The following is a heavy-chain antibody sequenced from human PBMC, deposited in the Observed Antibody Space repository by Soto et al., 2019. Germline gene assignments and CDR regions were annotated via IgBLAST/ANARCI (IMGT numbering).Heavy chain of an antibody. CDR3: AKGWDVKYFDE. D-gene: IGHD6-19*01. CDR1: GASLLSSY. V-gene: IGHV4-4*07. Sequence: SETLSLTCSVSGASLLSSYWSWVRQPAGKGLEWIGHIFSSGRTSYSPSLKSRLSMSIDPSRDLFSLNLSSVTAADTAVYYCAKGWDVKYFDEWGQGTLVTVSS. CDR2: IFSSGRT. J-gene: IGHJ4*02.